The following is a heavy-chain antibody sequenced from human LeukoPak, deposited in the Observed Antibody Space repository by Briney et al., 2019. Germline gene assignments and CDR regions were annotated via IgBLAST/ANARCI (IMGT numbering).Heavy chain of an antibody. J-gene: IGHJ4*02. CDR2: ISGSGGST. CDR1: GFTFSSYA. CDR3: AKDRSYSSSWSSYFDY. Sequence: PGGSLRLSCAASGFTFSSYAMSWVRQAPGKGLEWVSAISGSGGSTYYADSVKGRFTISRDNSKNTLYLQMNSLRAEDTAVYYCAKDRSYSSSWSSYFDYWGQGTLVTVSS. V-gene: IGHV3-23*01. D-gene: IGHD6-13*01.